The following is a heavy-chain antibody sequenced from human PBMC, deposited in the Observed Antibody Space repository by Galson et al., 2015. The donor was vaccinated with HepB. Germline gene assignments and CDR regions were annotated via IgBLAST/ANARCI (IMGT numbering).Heavy chain of an antibody. CDR1: GGSISSGSYY. CDR3: ARDSGSVTTYLDYYMDV. Sequence: TLSLTCTVSGGSISSGSYYWSWIRQPAGKGLEWIGRIYTSGSTNYNPSLKSRVTVSVDTSKNQFSLKLSSVTAADTAVYYCARDSGSVTTYLDYYMDVWGKGTTVTVSS. CDR2: IYTSGST. D-gene: IGHD4-11*01. J-gene: IGHJ6*03. V-gene: IGHV4-61*02.